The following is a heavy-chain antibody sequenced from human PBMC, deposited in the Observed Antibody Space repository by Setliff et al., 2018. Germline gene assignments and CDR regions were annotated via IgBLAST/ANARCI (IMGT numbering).Heavy chain of an antibody. J-gene: IGHJ4*02. CDR1: GGSIRSSTYY. Sequence: PSETLSLTCSVSGGSIRSSTYYWGWVRQPPGKGLEWIASIYSSGSTNYNPSLKSRVTISVDTSKNQFSLKLSSVTAADTALYYCTVYNTGSSKDHYWGQGTPVTVS. D-gene: IGHD2-8*02. CDR3: TVYNTGSSKDHY. V-gene: IGHV4-39*07. CDR2: IYSSGST.